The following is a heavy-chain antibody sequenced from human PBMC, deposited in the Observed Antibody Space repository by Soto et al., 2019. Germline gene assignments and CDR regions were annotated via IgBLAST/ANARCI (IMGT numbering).Heavy chain of an antibody. CDR3: ASDYGDYERGTPTYYFDY. Sequence: ASVKVSCKASGYTFTSYAMHWVRQAPGQRLEWMGWINAGNGNTKYSQKFQGRVTITRDTSASTAYMELSSLRSEDMAVYYCASDYGDYERGTPTYYFDYWGQGTLVTVSS. CDR1: GYTFTSYA. V-gene: IGHV1-3*01. D-gene: IGHD4-17*01. CDR2: INAGNGNT. J-gene: IGHJ4*02.